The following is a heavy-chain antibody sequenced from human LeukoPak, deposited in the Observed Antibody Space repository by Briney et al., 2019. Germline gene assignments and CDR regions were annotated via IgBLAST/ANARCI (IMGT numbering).Heavy chain of an antibody. CDR1: GFTFSSYA. CDR3: ARGVECFQH. Sequence: GGSLRLSCAASGFTFSSYAMHWVRQAPGKGLEWVAVISYDGSNKYYADSVRGRFTISRDNSKNTLYLQMNSLRAEDTAVYYYARGVECFQHWGQGTLVTVSS. V-gene: IGHV3-30*04. J-gene: IGHJ1*01. CDR2: ISYDGSNK.